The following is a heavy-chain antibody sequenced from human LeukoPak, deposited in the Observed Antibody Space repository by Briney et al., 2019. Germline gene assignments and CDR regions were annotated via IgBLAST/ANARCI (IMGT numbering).Heavy chain of an antibody. Sequence: GASVKVSCKASGGTFSSYAISWVRQAPGQGLEWMGGIIPIFGTANYAQKFQGRVTITADESTSTAYTELSSLRSEDTAVYYCARDFRNDYYDSSGYSGWGQGTLVTVSS. CDR1: GGTFSSYA. CDR2: IIPIFGTA. J-gene: IGHJ4*02. CDR3: ARDFRNDYYDSSGYSG. V-gene: IGHV1-69*13. D-gene: IGHD3-22*01.